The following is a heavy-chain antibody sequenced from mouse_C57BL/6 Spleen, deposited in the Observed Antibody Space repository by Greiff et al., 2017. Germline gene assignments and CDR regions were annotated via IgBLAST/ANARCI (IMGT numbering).Heavy chain of an antibody. D-gene: IGHD3-3*01. J-gene: IGHJ4*01. V-gene: IGHV1-85*01. Sequence: LLESGPELVKPGASVKLSCKASGYTFTSYDINWVKQRPGQGLEWIGWIYPRDGSTKYNEKFKGKATLTVDTSSSTAYMELHSLTSEDSAVYFCARRDPYYAMDYWGQGTSVTVSS. CDR2: IYPRDGST. CDR1: GYTFTSYD. CDR3: ARRDPYYAMDY.